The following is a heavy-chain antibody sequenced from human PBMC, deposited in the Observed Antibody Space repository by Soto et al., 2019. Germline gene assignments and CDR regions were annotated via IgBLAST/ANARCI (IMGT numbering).Heavy chain of an antibody. CDR1: GGSISSGGYS. D-gene: IGHD2-21*02. J-gene: IGHJ4*02. CDR3: ARVGPYCGGDCVDY. Sequence: SETLSLTCAVSGGSISSGGYSWSWIRQPPGKGLEWIGYIYHSGSTYYNPSLKSRVTISVDRSKNQFSLKLSSVTAADTAVYYCARVGPYCGGDCVDYWGQGTLVTVSS. CDR2: IYHSGST. V-gene: IGHV4-30-2*01.